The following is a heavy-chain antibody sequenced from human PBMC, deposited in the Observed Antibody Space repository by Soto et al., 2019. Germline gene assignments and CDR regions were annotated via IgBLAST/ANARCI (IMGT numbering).Heavy chain of an antibody. V-gene: IGHV1-69*01. CDR3: ARHGQYRHQAIITEYFGMDV. CDR1: GVTFSNAA. J-gene: IGHJ6*02. CDR2: IIPIFGGA. Sequence: VQVVQSEAEAKKPGSSVKLSCEVSGVTFSNAAFSWVRQAPGQGLEWMGGIIPIFGGAKYAQKFQGRVEITADELTDILYMEVTSLTIDDTAVYFCARHGQYRHQAIITEYFGMDVWGQGTTVTVS. D-gene: IGHD2-2*02.